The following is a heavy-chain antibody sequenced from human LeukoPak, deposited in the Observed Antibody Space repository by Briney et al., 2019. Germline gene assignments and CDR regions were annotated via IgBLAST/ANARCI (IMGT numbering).Heavy chain of an antibody. CDR1: GYTFSGYY. V-gene: IGHV1-2*02. Sequence: ASVKDSCRASGYTFSGYYVHWVRQAPGQGLEWMGWINPNRGGTNYAQKFQGRVTMTRETSISTAYMELSSLRSDDTAVYYCARGHLVTGSYERGPWGQGTLVTVSS. CDR2: INPNRGGT. CDR3: ARGHLVTGSYERGP. D-gene: IGHD3-10*01. J-gene: IGHJ5*02.